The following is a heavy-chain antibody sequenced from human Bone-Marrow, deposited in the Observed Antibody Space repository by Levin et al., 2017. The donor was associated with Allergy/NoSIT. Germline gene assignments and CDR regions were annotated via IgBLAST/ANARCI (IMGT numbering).Heavy chain of an antibody. J-gene: IGHJ3*02. CDR1: GGTSSSYD. D-gene: IGHD6-19*01. V-gene: IGHV1-69*13. CDR2: IIPIFSTV. CDR3: ARDGIVVATIDGFDI. Sequence: ASVKVSCKASGGTSSSYDINWVRQAPGQGLEWMGGIIPIFSTVNYAPKFRGRLTITADEATRTAYMELSSLTSEDTAVYYWARDGIVVATIDGFDIWGQGTMVTVSS.